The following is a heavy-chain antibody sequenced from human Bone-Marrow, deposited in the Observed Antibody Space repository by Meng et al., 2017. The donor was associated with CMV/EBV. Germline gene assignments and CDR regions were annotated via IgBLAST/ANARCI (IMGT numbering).Heavy chain of an antibody. CDR2: IYYSGST. Sequence: GSLRLSCTVSGGSISSYYWSWIRQPPGKGLEWIGYIYYSGSTNYNPSLKSRVTISVDTSKNQFSLELSSVTAADTALYYCARISSSSRPNFEYWGQGTLVTVSS. D-gene: IGHD6-6*01. V-gene: IGHV4-59*12. J-gene: IGHJ4*02. CDR3: ARISSSSRPNFEY. CDR1: GGSISSYY.